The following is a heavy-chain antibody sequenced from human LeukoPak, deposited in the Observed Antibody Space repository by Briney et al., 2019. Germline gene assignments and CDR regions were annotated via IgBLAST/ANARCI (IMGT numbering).Heavy chain of an antibody. CDR3: ARDYDYYSFDY. J-gene: IGHJ4*02. CDR2: ISYDESNK. CDR1: GFTFSSYG. Sequence: PGGSLRLSCEASGFTFSSYGMHWVRQAPGKGLEWVAVISYDESNKNYADSVKGRFTISRDNAKNSLYLQMNSLRAEDTAVYYCARDYDYYSFDYWGQGTLVTVSS. D-gene: IGHD3-16*01. V-gene: IGHV3-30*03.